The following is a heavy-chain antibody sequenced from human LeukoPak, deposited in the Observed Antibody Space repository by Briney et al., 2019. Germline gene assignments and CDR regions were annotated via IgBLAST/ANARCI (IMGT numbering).Heavy chain of an antibody. J-gene: IGHJ4*02. CDR1: GGTFSSYA. CDR3: AINYYDSSGYYRV. D-gene: IGHD3-22*01. V-gene: IGHV1-69*06. CDR2: IIPIFGTA. Sequence: SVKVSCKASGGTFSSYAISWVRQAPGQGLEWMGGIIPIFGTANYAQKFQGRVTITADKSTSTAYMELSNLRSEDTAVYYCAINYYDSSGYYRVWGQGTLVTVSS.